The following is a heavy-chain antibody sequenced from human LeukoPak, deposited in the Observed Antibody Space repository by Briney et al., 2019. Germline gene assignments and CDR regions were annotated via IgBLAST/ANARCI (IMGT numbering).Heavy chain of an antibody. CDR1: GFTVSSNY. CDR2: IYSGGST. Sequence: GGSLRLSCAASGFTVSSNYMSWVRQAPGKGLEWVSVIYSGGSTYYADSVKGRFTISRDNSKNTLYLQMNSLRAEDTAVYYCARRYFDWLLYGMGVWGKGTTVTVSS. D-gene: IGHD3-9*01. CDR3: ARRYFDWLLYGMGV. J-gene: IGHJ6*04. V-gene: IGHV3-53*01.